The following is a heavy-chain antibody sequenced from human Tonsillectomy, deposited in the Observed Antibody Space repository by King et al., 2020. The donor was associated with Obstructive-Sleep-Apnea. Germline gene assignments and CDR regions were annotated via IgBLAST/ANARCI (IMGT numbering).Heavy chain of an antibody. CDR1: GFTFDDYA. D-gene: IGHD2-2*01. J-gene: IGHJ4*02. CDR2: ISWNRGNI. Sequence: VQLVESGGGLVQPGRSLRLSCAASGFTFDDYAMHWVRQAPGKGLEWVSGISWNRGNIDYADSVKGRFTISRDNAKNSLYLQMNSLRAEDTAFYYYAKDIGAYCSSTSCYPSNWGQGTLVTVSS. V-gene: IGHV3-9*01. CDR3: AKDIGAYCSSTSCYPSN.